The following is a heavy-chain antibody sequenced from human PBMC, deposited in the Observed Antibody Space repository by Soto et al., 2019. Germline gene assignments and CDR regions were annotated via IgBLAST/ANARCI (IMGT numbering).Heavy chain of an antibody. D-gene: IGHD2-8*01. CDR2: IYYSGST. Sequence: PSETLSLTCTVSGGSISSGGYYWSWIRQHPGKGLEWIGYIYYSGSTYYNPSLKSRVTISVDTSKNQFSLKLSSVTAADTAVYYCASILGYCTNSVCPDDAFDIWGQGTMVTVSS. V-gene: IGHV4-31*03. CDR1: GGSISSGGYY. J-gene: IGHJ3*02. CDR3: ASILGYCTNSVCPDDAFDI.